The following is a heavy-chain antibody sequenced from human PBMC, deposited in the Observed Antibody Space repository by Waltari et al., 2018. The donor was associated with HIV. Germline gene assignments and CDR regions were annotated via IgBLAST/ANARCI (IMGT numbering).Heavy chain of an antibody. J-gene: IGHJ4*02. CDR2: INSDGSST. V-gene: IGHV3-74*01. CDR1: GFTFSNYW. CDR3: ARDSDGGNSEYY. Sequence: EVHLVESGGGLVQPGGSLRLSCAASGFTFSNYWMHWVRQAPGKGLVWVSRINSDGSSTSYVDSMKGRFTISRDNAKNTLYLQMNSVRAEDTAVYYCARDSDGGNSEYYWGQGTLVTVSS. D-gene: IGHD2-21*02.